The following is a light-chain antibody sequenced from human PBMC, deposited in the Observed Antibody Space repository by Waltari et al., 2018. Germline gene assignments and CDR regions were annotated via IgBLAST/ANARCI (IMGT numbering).Light chain of an antibody. CDR2: KAS. Sequence: DIQMTQSPSSLSASVGDRFTITCRASQSISNWLAWYQQKPGKAPKLLIYKASTLESGVPSSFSGRGSGTEFTLTISSLQRDDFATYYCQQYNSYSLLSFGGGTKVEIK. J-gene: IGKJ4*01. CDR1: QSISNW. CDR3: QQYNSYSLLS. V-gene: IGKV1-5*03.